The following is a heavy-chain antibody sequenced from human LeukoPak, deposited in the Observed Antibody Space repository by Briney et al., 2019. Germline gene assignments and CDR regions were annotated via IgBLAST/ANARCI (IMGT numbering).Heavy chain of an antibody. D-gene: IGHD2-15*01. J-gene: IGHJ2*01. V-gene: IGHV3-30*02. Sequence: GGSLRLSCAASGFPFSTYGMHWVRQAPGKGLEWVAFIRYDGSNKYYADSVKGRFTISRDNAKNSLYLQMNSLRAEDTAVYYCVRYYTRHSWHFDLWGRGTLVTVSS. CDR3: VRYYTRHSWHFDL. CDR1: GFPFSTYG. CDR2: IRYDGSNK.